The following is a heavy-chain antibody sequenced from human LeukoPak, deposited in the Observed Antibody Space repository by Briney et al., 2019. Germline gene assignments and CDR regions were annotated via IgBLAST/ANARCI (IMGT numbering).Heavy chain of an antibody. J-gene: IGHJ5*02. CDR3: ARVSLRSNYGWFDP. Sequence: ASVKVSCKASGYAFTSYGISWVRQAPGQGLEWMGWISAYNGNTNYAQKLQGRVTMTTDTSTSTAYMELRSLRSDDTAVYYCARVSLRSNYGWFDPWGQGTLVTVSS. V-gene: IGHV1-18*01. D-gene: IGHD4-11*01. CDR1: GYAFTSYG. CDR2: ISAYNGNT.